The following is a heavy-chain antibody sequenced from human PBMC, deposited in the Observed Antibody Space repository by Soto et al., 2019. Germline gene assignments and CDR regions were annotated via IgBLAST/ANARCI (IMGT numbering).Heavy chain of an antibody. J-gene: IGHJ4*02. CDR2: ITPMFGIA. Sequence: QVHLVQSGAEVKKPGSSVRVSCKASGGSFSNYAVTWVRQAPGQRLEWMGGITPMFGIANYAQKFQGRVTLTADESTGTAYMELSILRSDDTATYYCASDRHHSGFEDWGQGTLVTVSS. V-gene: IGHV1-69*01. CDR1: GGSFSNYA. CDR3: ASDRHHSGFED.